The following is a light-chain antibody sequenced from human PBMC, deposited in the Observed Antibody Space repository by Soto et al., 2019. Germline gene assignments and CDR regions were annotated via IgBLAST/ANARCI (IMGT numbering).Light chain of an antibody. Sequence: EIVLTQSPGTLSLSPGERATLSCRASQSVSSSYLAWYQQKPGQAPRLLIYGASSRATGIPDRFSGSGSGTDFNLTISRLEPEDFAVYYCQQYGSSPQTFGTGTKVDIK. CDR2: GAS. CDR1: QSVSSSY. CDR3: QQYGSSPQT. J-gene: IGKJ3*01. V-gene: IGKV3-20*01.